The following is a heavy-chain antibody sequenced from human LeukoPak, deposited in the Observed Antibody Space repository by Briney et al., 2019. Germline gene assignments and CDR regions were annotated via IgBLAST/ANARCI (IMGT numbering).Heavy chain of an antibody. Sequence: SETLPLTCTVSRGSISGYYWTWIWQLPGKGLEWIGYIYNSGITNYNPSLKSRVTVSVDTSKNQFSLRLTSVTAADTAVYYCVRSVPSHDYLCDSWGHGTLVTVSS. CDR3: VRSVPSHDYLCDS. CDR1: RGSISGYY. D-gene: IGHD4-11*01. V-gene: IGHV4-59*08. CDR2: IYNSGIT. J-gene: IGHJ5*01.